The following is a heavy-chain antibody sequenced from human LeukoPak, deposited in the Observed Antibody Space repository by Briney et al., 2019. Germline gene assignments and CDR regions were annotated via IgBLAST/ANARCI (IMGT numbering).Heavy chain of an antibody. CDR3: ARVRDSSGYYYGV. J-gene: IGHJ4*02. CDR2: IYYSGST. V-gene: IGHV4-59*01. Sequence: SETLSLTCTVSGGSISSYYRSWIRQPPGKGLEWIGYIYYSGSTNYNPSLKSRVTISVDTSKNQFSLKLSSVTAADTAVYYCARVRDSSGYYYGVWGQGTLVTVSS. D-gene: IGHD3-22*01. CDR1: GGSISSYY.